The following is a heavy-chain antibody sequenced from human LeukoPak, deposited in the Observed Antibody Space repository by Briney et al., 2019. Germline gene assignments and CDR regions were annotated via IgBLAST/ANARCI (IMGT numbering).Heavy chain of an antibody. CDR2: IDWDDDK. CDR3: ARIRGYYYGHFDY. Sequence: TLSLTCAVYGGSFSGYYWSWIRQPPVKALEWLSLIDWDDDKYYSTSLKTRLTISKDTSKNQVVLTMTNMDPVDTATYYCARIRGYYYGHFDYWGQGTLVTVSS. J-gene: IGHJ4*02. V-gene: IGHV2-70*01. D-gene: IGHD3-10*01. CDR1: GGSFSGYY.